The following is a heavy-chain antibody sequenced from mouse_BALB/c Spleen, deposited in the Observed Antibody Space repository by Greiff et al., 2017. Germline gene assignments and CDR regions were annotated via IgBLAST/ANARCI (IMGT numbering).Heavy chain of an antibody. J-gene: IGHJ4*01. CDR2: ISSGSSTI. CDR3: ARGGHYYAMDY. V-gene: IGHV5-17*02. CDR1: GFTFSSFG. Sequence: EVQRVESGGGLVQPGGSRKLSCAASGFTFSSFGMHWVRQAPEKGLEWVAYISSGSSTIYYADTVKGRFTISRDNPKNTLFLQMTSLRSEDTAMYYCARGGHYYAMDYWGQGTSVTVSS.